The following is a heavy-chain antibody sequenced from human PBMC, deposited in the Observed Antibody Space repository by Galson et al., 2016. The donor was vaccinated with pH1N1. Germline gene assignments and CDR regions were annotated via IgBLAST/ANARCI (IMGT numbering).Heavy chain of an antibody. V-gene: IGHV3-23*01. CDR2: ISGTGDPT. J-gene: IGHJ4*02. Sequence: SLRLSCAASGFTFINYAMSWVRQAPGKGLEWVSTISGTGDPTYYADPVKGRFTISRDNSTNTVYLRMNRLRAEDTAVYYCAKDLGRYSEIDYWGQGTLVTVSS. CDR1: GFTFINYA. D-gene: IGHD1-26*01. CDR3: AKDLGRYSEIDY.